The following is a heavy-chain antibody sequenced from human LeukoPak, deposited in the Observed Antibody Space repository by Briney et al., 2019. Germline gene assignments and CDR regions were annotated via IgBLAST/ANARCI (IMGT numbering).Heavy chain of an antibody. V-gene: IGHV4-30-4*01. CDR2: IYYSGST. CDR3: AREDTAMANDAFDI. Sequence: SETLSLTCTVSGGSLSSGDYYWSWIRQPPGKGLEWIGYIYYSGSTYYNPSLKSRVTISVDTSKNQFSLKLSSVTAADTAVYYCAREDTAMANDAFDIRGQGTMVTVSS. D-gene: IGHD5-18*01. J-gene: IGHJ3*02. CDR1: GGSLSSGDYY.